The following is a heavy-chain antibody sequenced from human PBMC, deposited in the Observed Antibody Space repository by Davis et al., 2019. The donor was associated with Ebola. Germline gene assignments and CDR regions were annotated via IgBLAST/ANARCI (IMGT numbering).Heavy chain of an antibody. CDR3: ARDSDYGYSHGMDV. V-gene: IGHV3-33*08. Sequence: GESLKISCAASGFTFSSYWMSWVRQAPGKGLEWVATIWYDENNSYYADSVKGRFTISRDDSKNTLYLRMDNLRAEDTAVYYCARDSDYGYSHGMDVWGQGTTVTVSS. D-gene: IGHD4-17*01. J-gene: IGHJ6*02. CDR1: GFTFSSYW. CDR2: IWYDENNS.